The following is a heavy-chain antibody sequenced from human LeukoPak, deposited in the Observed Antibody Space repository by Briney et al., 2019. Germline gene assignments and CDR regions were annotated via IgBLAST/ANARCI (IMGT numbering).Heavy chain of an antibody. D-gene: IGHD6-19*01. J-gene: IGHJ2*01. CDR3: AKDRSGLNWYFDL. V-gene: IGHV3-30*18. Sequence: PGGSLRLSCAASGFTFSNYGMHWVRPAPGKGLEWVAIISYDGSNQYYTDSVKGRFTISRDNSKNTLYLQINSLRAEDTAVYFCAKDRSGLNWYFDLWGRGTLVTVSS. CDR2: ISYDGSNQ. CDR1: GFTFSNYG.